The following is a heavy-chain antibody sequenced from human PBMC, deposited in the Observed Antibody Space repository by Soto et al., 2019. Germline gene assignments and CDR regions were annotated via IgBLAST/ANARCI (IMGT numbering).Heavy chain of an antibody. CDR1: GVSISSSSYY. CDR2: IYSGGTT. J-gene: IGHJ6*01. V-gene: IGHV4-39*02. CDR3: ARSMPSTYYYGMDV. D-gene: IGHD2-2*01. Sequence: QMQLQESGPGLVKPSETLSLTFTVSGVSISSSSYYWSWIRQPPGKGLEWIGNIYSGGTTYFNPSLKGLVTISVDPSHNRFSLRLSAVTAADTAVYGCARSMPSTYYYGMDVW.